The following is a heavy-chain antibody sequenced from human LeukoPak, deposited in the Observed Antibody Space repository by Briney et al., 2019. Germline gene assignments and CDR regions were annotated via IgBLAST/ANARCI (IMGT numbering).Heavy chain of an antibody. J-gene: IGHJ4*02. CDR2: INPNSGGT. V-gene: IGHV1-2*02. CDR3: ARFGSGTHDY. Sequence: EASVKVSCKASGYTFTGYYIHWVRQAPGQGLEWMGWINPNSGGTNYAQKFQGRVTMTRDTSISTAYMELGRLRSDDTAVYSCARFGSGTHDYWGQGTLVTVSS. D-gene: IGHD6-19*01. CDR1: GYTFTGYY.